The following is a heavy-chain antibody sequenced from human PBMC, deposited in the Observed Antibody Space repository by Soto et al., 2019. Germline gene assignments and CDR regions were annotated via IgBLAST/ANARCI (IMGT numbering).Heavy chain of an antibody. D-gene: IGHD3-10*01. CDR3: VYGYYFDY. CDR1: GFTFGVYE. Sequence: GGSLSPSCAASGFTFGVYERNWVRQAPGKGLEWVSFSSSSGSTIYYADSVKGRFTISRDNAKNSLYLQMNSLRAEDTAVYYCVYGYYFDYWGQGTLVTVSS. J-gene: IGHJ4*02. V-gene: IGHV3-48*03. CDR2: SSSSGSTI.